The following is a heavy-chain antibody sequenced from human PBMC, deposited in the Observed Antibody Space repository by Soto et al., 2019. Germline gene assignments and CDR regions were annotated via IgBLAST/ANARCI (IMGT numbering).Heavy chain of an antibody. CDR3: ARGPNYDILTGYFDY. J-gene: IGHJ4*02. D-gene: IGHD3-9*01. Sequence: SETLSLTCAVYGGSFSGYYWSWIRQPPGKGLEWIGEINHSGSTNYNPSLKSRVTISLDTSKNKFSLKLSSVTAADTAVYYCARGPNYDILTGYFDYWGQGTLVTVSS. V-gene: IGHV4-34*01. CDR2: INHSGST. CDR1: GGSFSGYY.